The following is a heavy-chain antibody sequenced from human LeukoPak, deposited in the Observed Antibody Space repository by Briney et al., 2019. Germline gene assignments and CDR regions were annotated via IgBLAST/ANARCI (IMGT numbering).Heavy chain of an antibody. V-gene: IGHV4-4*07. CDR2: IYTSGST. Sequence: PSETLSLTCTVSGGSISSYYWSWIRQPAGKGLEWIGRIYTSGSTNCNPSLKSRVTMSVDTSKNQFSLKLSSVTAADTAVYYCARGTTIVGATRGNWFDPWGQGTLVTVSS. CDR3: ARGTTIVGATRGNWFDP. CDR1: GGSISSYY. J-gene: IGHJ5*02. D-gene: IGHD1-26*01.